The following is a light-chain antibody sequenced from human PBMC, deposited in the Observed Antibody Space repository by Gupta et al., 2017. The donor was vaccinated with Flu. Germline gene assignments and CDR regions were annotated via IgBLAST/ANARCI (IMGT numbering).Light chain of an antibody. Sequence: QPPSVSAVPGQKVTISCSGSNSNIGNNYASWYQQFPGRAPKLLIFENDKRPSGIPGRFSGSKSGTSATLHIAGLQTGDEADYYCATRDTSLSIGVFGGGTKLTVL. CDR2: END. J-gene: IGLJ3*02. V-gene: IGLV1-51*01. CDR3: ATRDTSLSIGV. CDR1: NSNIGNNY.